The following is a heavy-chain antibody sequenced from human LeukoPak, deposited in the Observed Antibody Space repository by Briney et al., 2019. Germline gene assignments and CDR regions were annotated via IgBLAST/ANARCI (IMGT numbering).Heavy chain of an antibody. CDR1: GFTFSSYA. D-gene: IGHD1-7*01. CDR2: ISYDGSNK. CDR3: ARGGADSYNWSYVAQVVY. V-gene: IGHV3-30*01. J-gene: IGHJ4*02. Sequence: GGSLRLSCAASGFTFSSYAMHWVRQAPGKGLEWVAVISYDGSNKYYADSVKGRFTISRDNSKNTLYLQMNSLRAEDTAVYYCARGGADSYNWSYVAQVVYWGQGTLVTVSS.